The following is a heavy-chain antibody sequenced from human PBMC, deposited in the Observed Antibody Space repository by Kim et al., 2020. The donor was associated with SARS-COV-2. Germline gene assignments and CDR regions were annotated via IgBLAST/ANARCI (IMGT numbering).Heavy chain of an antibody. CDR2: IIPIFGTA. CDR3: AGSIAAAGSSHYYYGMDV. CDR1: GGTFSSYA. D-gene: IGHD6-13*01. V-gene: IGHV1-69*06. J-gene: IGHJ6*02. Sequence: SVKVSCKASGGTFSSYAISWVRQAPGQGLEWMGGIIPIFGTANYAQKFQGRVTITADKSTSTAYMELSSLRSEDTAVYYCAGSIAAAGSSHYYYGMDVWGPRAPVSVSS.